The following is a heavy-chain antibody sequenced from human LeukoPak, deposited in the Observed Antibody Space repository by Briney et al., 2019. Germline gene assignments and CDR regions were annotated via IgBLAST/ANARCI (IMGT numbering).Heavy chain of an antibody. D-gene: IGHD2-2*02. CDR2: INHSGST. J-gene: IGHJ2*01. Sequence: SETLSLTCAVYGGSFSGYYWSWIRQPPGKGLEWIGEINHSGSTNYNPSLKSRVTISVDTSKNQFSLKLSSVTAADTAVYYCARDCSSTSCYTWGSPDPSGWYFDLWGRGTLVTVSS. CDR3: ARDCSSTSCYTWGSPDPSGWYFDL. CDR1: GGSFSGYY. V-gene: IGHV4-34*01.